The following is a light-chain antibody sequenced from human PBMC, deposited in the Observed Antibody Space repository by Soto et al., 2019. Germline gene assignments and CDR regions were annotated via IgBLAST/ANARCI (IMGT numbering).Light chain of an antibody. V-gene: IGKV1-39*01. CDR3: QQSYSTPIT. Sequence: DIQMTQSPSSLSASVGDRVTSTCRASQGISTYLNWYQQKPGKAPKLLIYAASSLQSGVPSRFSGSGSGTDFTLTISSLQPEDFATYYCQQSYSTPITFGQGTRLEIK. CDR1: QGISTY. CDR2: AAS. J-gene: IGKJ5*01.